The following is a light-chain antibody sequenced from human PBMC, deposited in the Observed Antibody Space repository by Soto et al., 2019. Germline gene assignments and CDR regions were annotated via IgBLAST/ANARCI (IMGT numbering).Light chain of an antibody. J-gene: IGKJ1*01. Sequence: VWPQYQGTLSLSPGERATLSCRASQSVSSSYLAWYQQKPGQAPRFLIYSASSRATGIPDRFSGSGSGTDFTLTISRLEPEDFAVYYSPQYAMSPKTFGQGTKV. CDR1: QSVSSSY. CDR2: SAS. CDR3: PQYAMSPKT. V-gene: IGKV3-20*01.